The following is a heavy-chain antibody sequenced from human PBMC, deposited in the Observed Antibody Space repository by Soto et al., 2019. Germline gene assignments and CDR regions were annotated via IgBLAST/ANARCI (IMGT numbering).Heavy chain of an antibody. J-gene: IGHJ6*02. Sequence: ASVKVSCKASGYTFTSYAMHWVRQAPGQRLEWMGWINAGNGNTKYSQKFQGRVTITRDTSASTAYMELSSLRSEDTAVYYCARDGYRGVYSSSWYGMDVWGQGTTVTVSS. V-gene: IGHV1-3*01. CDR2: INAGNGNT. CDR1: GYTFTSYA. D-gene: IGHD6-13*01. CDR3: ARDGYRGVYSSSWYGMDV.